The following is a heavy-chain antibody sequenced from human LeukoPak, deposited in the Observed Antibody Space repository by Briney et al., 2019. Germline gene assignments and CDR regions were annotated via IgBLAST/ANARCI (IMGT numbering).Heavy chain of an antibody. V-gene: IGHV3-23*01. D-gene: IGHD2-15*01. CDR1: GLTFSSDA. J-gene: IGHJ3*02. CDR3: AGCPDAFDI. CDR2: MSGSGGST. Sequence: RGSLRLCCAAAGLTFSSDAMSWVRQAPGEGLKWVSAMSGSGGSTYYADSLKGRFTISRDNSKNTLYLQMNSLRAEDTAVYYCAGCPDAFDIWGQGTMVTVSS.